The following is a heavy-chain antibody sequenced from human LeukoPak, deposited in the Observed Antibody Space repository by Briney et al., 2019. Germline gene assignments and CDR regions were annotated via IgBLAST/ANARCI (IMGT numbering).Heavy chain of an antibody. D-gene: IGHD6-13*01. J-gene: IGHJ4*02. CDR1: GFTFSSYS. Sequence: GGSLRLSCAASGFTFSSYSMNWVRQAPGKGLEWVSSISSSGSNIYYGDSVKGRFSISRDNSKNTLYLQMNSLRAEDTAVYYCARVAAAGFDYWGQGTLVTVSS. CDR2: ISSSGSNI. CDR3: ARVAAAGFDY. V-gene: IGHV3-21*04.